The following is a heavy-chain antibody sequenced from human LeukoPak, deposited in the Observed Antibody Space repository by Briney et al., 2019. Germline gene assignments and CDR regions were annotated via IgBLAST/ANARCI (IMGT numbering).Heavy chain of an antibody. J-gene: IGHJ4*02. CDR3: ARDLDLGYCSGGSCPGFDY. CDR1: GFTFSSYS. D-gene: IGHD2-15*01. Sequence: GGSLRLSCAASGFTFSSYSMNWVRQAPGKGLEWVSSISSSSSYIYYADPVKGRFTISRDNAKNSLYLQMNSLRAEDTAVYYCARDLDLGYCSGGSCPGFDYWGQGTLVTVSS. V-gene: IGHV3-21*01. CDR2: ISSSSSYI.